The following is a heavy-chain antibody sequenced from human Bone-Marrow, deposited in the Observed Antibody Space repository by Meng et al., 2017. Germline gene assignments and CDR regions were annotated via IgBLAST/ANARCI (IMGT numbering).Heavy chain of an antibody. Sequence: GESLKISCAASGFTFSSYWMHWVRQAPGKGLVWVSRINSDGSSTSYADSVKGRFTISRDNAKNTLYLQMNSLRAEDTAVYYCVRLKGYCRDGTCPYDYWGQGALVTVSS. CDR3: VRLKGYCRDGTCPYDY. D-gene: IGHD2-15*01. V-gene: IGHV3-74*01. J-gene: IGHJ4*02. CDR2: INSDGSST. CDR1: GFTFSSYW.